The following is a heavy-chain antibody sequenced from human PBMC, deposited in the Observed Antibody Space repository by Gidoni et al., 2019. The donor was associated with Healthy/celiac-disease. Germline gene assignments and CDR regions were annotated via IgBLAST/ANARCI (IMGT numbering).Heavy chain of an antibody. CDR3: AREEAERVIYYYYGMDV. CDR2: INSDGSST. J-gene: IGHJ6*02. D-gene: IGHD1-1*01. Sequence: EVQLVESGGGLVQPGGPLSLSCAASGFTFIRSWMHWVRQAPGKGLVWVSRINSDGSSTSYADSVKGRFTISRDNAKNTLYLQMNSLRAEDTAVYYCAREEAERVIYYYYGMDVWGQGTTVTVSS. V-gene: IGHV3-74*01. CDR1: GFTFIRSW.